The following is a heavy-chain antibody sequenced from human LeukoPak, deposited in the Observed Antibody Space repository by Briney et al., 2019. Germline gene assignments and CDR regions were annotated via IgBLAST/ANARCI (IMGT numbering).Heavy chain of an antibody. D-gene: IGHD6-19*01. CDR2: IRYDGSNK. CDR3: AKAGTQQWLLFVGVY. CDR1: GFTFSNYG. J-gene: IGHJ4*02. Sequence: PGGSLRLSCAASGFTFSNYGMHWVSQAPGKGLEGVALIRYDGSNKYYADSVKGRFTISRDNSKNTLYLQMNSLRVEDTAMYYCAKAGTQQWLLFVGVYWGQGALVTVSS. V-gene: IGHV3-30*02.